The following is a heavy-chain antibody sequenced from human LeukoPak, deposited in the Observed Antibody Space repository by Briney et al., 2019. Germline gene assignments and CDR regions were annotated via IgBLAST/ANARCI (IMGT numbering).Heavy chain of an antibody. CDR2: INHSGST. Sequence: KPSKTQSLTCAVYGGSFSGYCWSWSRQPPGNGLEWIGEINHSGSTNYNPSLKSRVTISVDTSKNQFSLKLSSVTAADTAVYYCATKSSEHGELRLAYWGQGALVTVSS. J-gene: IGHJ4*02. D-gene: IGHD1-7*01. V-gene: IGHV4-34*01. CDR1: GGSFSGYC. CDR3: ATKSSEHGELRLAY.